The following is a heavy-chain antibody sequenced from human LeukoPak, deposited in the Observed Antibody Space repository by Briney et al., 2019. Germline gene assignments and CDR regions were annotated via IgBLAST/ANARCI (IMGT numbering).Heavy chain of an antibody. J-gene: IGHJ4*02. CDR2: INKDGSLT. Sequence: PGGSQRLSCAASGFTFNNYWMHWVRQVPGKGLQWVSRINKDGSLTNYAESVKGRFTVSRDNAKNTLYLQMNSLRAEDTAIYYCARSYRDYWGQGTQVTVSS. CDR3: ARSYRDY. D-gene: IGHD3-16*02. CDR1: GFTFNNYW. V-gene: IGHV3-74*01.